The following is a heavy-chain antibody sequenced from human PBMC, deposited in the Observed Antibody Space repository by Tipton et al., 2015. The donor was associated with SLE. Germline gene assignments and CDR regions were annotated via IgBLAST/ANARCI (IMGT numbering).Heavy chain of an antibody. CDR3: ASMIVVIPVEARRDGMDV. Sequence: TLSLTCAVYGGSFSGYYWSWIRQPPGKGLEWIGEINHSGSTNYNPSLKSRVTISVDTSKNQFSLKLSSVTAADTAVYYCASMIVVIPVEARRDGMDVWGQGTTATVSS. J-gene: IGHJ6*02. CDR1: GGSFSGYY. D-gene: IGHD2-2*01. V-gene: IGHV4-34*01. CDR2: INHSGST.